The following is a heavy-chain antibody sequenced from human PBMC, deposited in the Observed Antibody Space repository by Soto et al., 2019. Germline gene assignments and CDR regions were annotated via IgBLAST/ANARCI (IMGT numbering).Heavy chain of an antibody. CDR2: IYYSGST. Sequence: SETLSLTCTVSGGSISSYYWSWIRQPPGKGLEWIGYIYYSGSTNYNPSLKSRVTISVDTSKNQFSLKLSSVTAADTAVYYCAREGYSSAYYYYYGMDVWGQGTTVTVS. CDR1: GGSISSYY. D-gene: IGHD3-22*01. J-gene: IGHJ6*02. V-gene: IGHV4-59*01. CDR3: AREGYSSAYYYYYGMDV.